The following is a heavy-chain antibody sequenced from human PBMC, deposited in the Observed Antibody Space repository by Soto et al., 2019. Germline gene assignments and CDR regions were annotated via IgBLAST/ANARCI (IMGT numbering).Heavy chain of an antibody. D-gene: IGHD3-9*01. CDR3: ARVRYDILTGSPYYFDY. Sequence: GGSLRLSCAASGFTVSSNYMSWVRQAPGKGLEWVSVIYSGGSTYYADSVKGRFTISRDNSKNTLYLQMNSLRAEDTALYYCARVRYDILTGSPYYFDYWGQGTLVTVSS. CDR2: IYSGGST. V-gene: IGHV3-66*01. CDR1: GFTVSSNY. J-gene: IGHJ4*02.